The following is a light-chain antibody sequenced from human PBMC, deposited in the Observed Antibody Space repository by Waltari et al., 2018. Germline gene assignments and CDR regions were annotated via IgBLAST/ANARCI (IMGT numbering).Light chain of an antibody. CDR3: QQYNSYWT. Sequence: GGDRVTITGRASQSISSWLAWYQQKPGKAPKLLIYKASSLESGVPSRFSGSGSGTEFTLTISSLQPDDFATYYCQQYNSYWTFGQGTKVEIK. CDR2: KAS. V-gene: IGKV1-5*03. J-gene: IGKJ1*01. CDR1: QSISSW.